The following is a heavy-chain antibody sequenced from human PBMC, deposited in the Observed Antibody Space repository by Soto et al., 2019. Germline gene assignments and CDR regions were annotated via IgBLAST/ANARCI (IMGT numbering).Heavy chain of an antibody. D-gene: IGHD2-15*01. CDR1: GFTFSYG. J-gene: IGHJ4*02. V-gene: IGHV3-30*18. CDR2: ISYDSSNK. CDR3: AKLVIGYCSGNTCDDY. Sequence: VQLLESGGGLIQPGGSLRLSCAASGFTFSYGIHWLRLAPGKGLEWVAFISYDSSNKFYGDSVKGRFTISRHNSKNTQFLQMNSLRAEDTAVYYCAKLVIGYCSGNTCDDYWGQGTLVAVSS.